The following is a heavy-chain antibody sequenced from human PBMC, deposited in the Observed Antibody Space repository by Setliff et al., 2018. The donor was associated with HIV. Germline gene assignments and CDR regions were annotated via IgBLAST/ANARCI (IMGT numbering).Heavy chain of an antibody. CDR1: GYSISSGYY. CDR2: IYHSAST. V-gene: IGHV4-38-2*01. J-gene: IGHJ5*02. D-gene: IGHD4-17*01. Sequence: PSETLSLTCAVSGYSISSGYYWGWIRQPPGKGLEWIGSIYHSASTYYNPSLKSRVTISVDTSKNHFSLKLNSVTAADTAVYYCARAPGPYGDYNWFDPWGQGALVTVSS. CDR3: ARAPGPYGDYNWFDP.